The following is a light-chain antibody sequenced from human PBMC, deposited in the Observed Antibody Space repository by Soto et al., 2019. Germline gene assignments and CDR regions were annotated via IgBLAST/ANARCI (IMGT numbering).Light chain of an antibody. CDR2: DVS. J-gene: IGLJ1*01. CDR1: SSDVGGYNY. Sequence: QSVLTQPASLSGFPGQSITISCTRTSSDVGGYNYVSWYQQHPGKAPKLMIYDVSNRPSGVSNRFSGSKSGNTASLTISGLQAEDEADYYCSSYTSSSTSNYVFGTGTKVTVL. V-gene: IGLV2-14*01. CDR3: SSYTSSSTSNYV.